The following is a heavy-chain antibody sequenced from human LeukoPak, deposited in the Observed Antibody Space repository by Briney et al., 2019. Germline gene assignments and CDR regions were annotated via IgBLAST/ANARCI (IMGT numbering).Heavy chain of an antibody. CDR2: IYTSGST. CDR1: GDSISSYY. Sequence: SETLSLTCTVSGDSISSYYWSWIRQPAGKGLEWIGRIYTSGSTNYNPSLKSRVTMSVDTSKNQFSLKLSSVTAADTAVYYCASLATVYGSGSYANDYWGQGTLVTVSS. V-gene: IGHV4-4*07. J-gene: IGHJ4*02. D-gene: IGHD3-10*01. CDR3: ASLATVYGSGSYANDY.